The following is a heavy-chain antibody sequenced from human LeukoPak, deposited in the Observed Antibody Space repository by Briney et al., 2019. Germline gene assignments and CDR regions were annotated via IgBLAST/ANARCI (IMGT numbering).Heavy chain of an antibody. V-gene: IGHV3-23*01. CDR1: GFTFSSYA. J-gene: IGHJ5*02. CDR2: ISGSGGST. Sequence: GGSLGLSCAASGFTFSSYAMSWVRQAPGKGLEWVSAISGSGGSTYYADSVKGRFTISRDNSKNTLYLQMNSLRAEDTAVYYCAKAAGSGIAARNNWFDPWGQGTLVTVSS. CDR3: AKAAGSGIAARNNWFDP. D-gene: IGHD6-6*01.